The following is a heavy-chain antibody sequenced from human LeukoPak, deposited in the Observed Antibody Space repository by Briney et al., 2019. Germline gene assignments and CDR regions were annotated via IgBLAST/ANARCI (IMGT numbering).Heavy chain of an antibody. CDR2: ISYDGSNK. CDR3: AKGVHYYDSSGPTSY. CDR1: GFTFSSYG. Sequence: GRSLRLSCAASGFTFSSYGMHWVRQAPGKGLEWVAVISYDGSNKYYADSVKGRFTISRDNSKNTLYLQMNSLRAEDTAVYYCAKGVHYYDSSGPTSYWGQGTLVTVSS. D-gene: IGHD3-22*01. J-gene: IGHJ4*02. V-gene: IGHV3-30*18.